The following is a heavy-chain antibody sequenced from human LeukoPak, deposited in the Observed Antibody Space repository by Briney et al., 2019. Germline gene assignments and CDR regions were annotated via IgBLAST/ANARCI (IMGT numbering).Heavy chain of an antibody. CDR3: ARDLYDSSGYYYPDAFDI. J-gene: IGHJ3*02. CDR2: ISSSDSYT. V-gene: IGHV3-21*01. D-gene: IGHD3-22*01. Sequence: GGSLRLSCAASGFSFSSYRMNWVRQAPGKGLEWVSSISSSDSYTYYADSVKGRSTISRDNAKNSLNLQMNSLRAEDTAVYYCARDLYDSSGYYYPDAFDIWGQGTMVTVSS. CDR1: GFSFSSYR.